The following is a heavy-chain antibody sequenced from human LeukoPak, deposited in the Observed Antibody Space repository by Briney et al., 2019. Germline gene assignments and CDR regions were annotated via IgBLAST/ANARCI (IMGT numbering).Heavy chain of an antibody. CDR2: IGGSGSPK. CDR3: VKDFEY. Sequence: GGSLRLSCAASGFTFSNYAMSWVRQTPGRGLEWVSTIGGSGSPKFYTDSVKGRFTISRDNSRNTLHLQMNSLSAQDSAIFYFVKDFEYWGQGTPVTVSS. J-gene: IGHJ4*02. CDR1: GFTFSNYA. V-gene: IGHV3-23*01.